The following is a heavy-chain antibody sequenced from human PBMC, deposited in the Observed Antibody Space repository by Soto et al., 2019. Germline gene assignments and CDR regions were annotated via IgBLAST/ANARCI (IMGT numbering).Heavy chain of an antibody. V-gene: IGHV5-51*01. CDR2: IYPGDSDT. J-gene: IGHJ6*02. CDR1: GYSFTSYW. CDR3: ARRPDFWSGYRSLYGMDV. Sequence: GESLKISCKGSGYSFTSYWIGWVRQMPGKGLEWMGIIYPGDSDTRYSPSFQGQVTISADKSISTAYLQWSSLKASDTAMYYCARRPDFWSGYRSLYGMDVWGQGTTVTVSS. D-gene: IGHD3-3*01.